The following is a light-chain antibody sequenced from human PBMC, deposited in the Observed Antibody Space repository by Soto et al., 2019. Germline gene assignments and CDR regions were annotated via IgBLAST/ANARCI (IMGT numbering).Light chain of an antibody. Sequence: QSVLTQPPSVSGAPGERVTISCTGSSSSIGAGYEVHWYQQLPGTSPKLLIYEDTDRPSGVPDRFSGSKSGTSASLAITGLLAEDEADYYCQSYDNSLSGSYVFGTGTKLTVL. CDR2: EDT. J-gene: IGLJ1*01. CDR3: QSYDNSLSGSYV. CDR1: SSSIGAGYE. V-gene: IGLV1-40*01.